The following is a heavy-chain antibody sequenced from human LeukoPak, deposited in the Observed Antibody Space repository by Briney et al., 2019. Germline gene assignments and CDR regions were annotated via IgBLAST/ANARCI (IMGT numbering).Heavy chain of an antibody. Sequence: SETLSLTCTVSGGSISSSSYYWGWIRQPPGKGLEWIGSIYYSGSTYYNPSLKSRVTISVDTSNNQFSLKLSSVTAADTAVYYCARVAYGSGSYYFDYWGQGTLVTVSS. CDR1: GGSISSSSYY. J-gene: IGHJ4*02. D-gene: IGHD3-10*01. CDR3: ARVAYGSGSYYFDY. CDR2: IYYSGST. V-gene: IGHV4-39*07.